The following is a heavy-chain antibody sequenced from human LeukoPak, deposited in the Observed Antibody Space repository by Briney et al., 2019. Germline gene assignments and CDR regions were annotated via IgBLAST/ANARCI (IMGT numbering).Heavy chain of an antibody. CDR1: GGSISSYY. J-gene: IGHJ4*02. D-gene: IGHD6-19*01. V-gene: IGHV4-59*01. CDR3: ARAPAKGWYYFDY. CDR2: IYYSGST. Sequence: PSETLSLTCTVSGGSISSYYWSWIRQPPGKGLEWIGYIYYSGSTNYNPSLKSRVTISVDTSKNQFSLRLRSVTAADTAVYYCARAPAKGWYYFDYWGQGTLVTVSS.